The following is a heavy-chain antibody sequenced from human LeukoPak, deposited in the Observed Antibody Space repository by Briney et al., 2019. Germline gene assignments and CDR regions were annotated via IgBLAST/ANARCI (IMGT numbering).Heavy chain of an antibody. J-gene: IGHJ4*02. CDR3: AKDGYDSSGYYPPFDY. CDR2: ISGSGGST. D-gene: IGHD3-22*01. CDR1: GFTFSSYA. Sequence: GGSLRLSCAASGFTFSSYAMSWVRQAPGKGLEWVSAISGSGGSTYYADSVKGRFTISRDNSKNTLYLQMNSLRAEDTAVYYCAKDGYDSSGYYPPFDYWGQGTLVTVSS. V-gene: IGHV3-23*01.